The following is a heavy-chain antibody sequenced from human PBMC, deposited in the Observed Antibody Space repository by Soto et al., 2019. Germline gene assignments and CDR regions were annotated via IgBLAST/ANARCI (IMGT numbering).Heavy chain of an antibody. V-gene: IGHV1-18*01. CDR3: ARAGERPYYYDGMDV. D-gene: IGHD1-1*01. Sequence: QVQLVQSGGEVKKPGASGKVSCKASGDTFTTSGVSWVRQAPGQGLEWMGWASGYNGNTKYEEKFHGRVTMTTDTSTSTAYPELRSLTTDDTAVYYCARAGERPYYYDGMDVWGQGTTVIVSS. J-gene: IGHJ6*02. CDR2: ASGYNGNT. CDR1: GDTFTTSG.